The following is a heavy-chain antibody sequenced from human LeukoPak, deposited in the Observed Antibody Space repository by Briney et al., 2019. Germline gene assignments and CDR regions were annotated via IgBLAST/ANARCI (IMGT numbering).Heavy chain of an antibody. CDR1: GLTFSNYA. Sequence: GGSLRLSCTASGLTFSNYAMTWVRQAPGKGLNWVSGISGSGGSTYYADSVRGRFTISRDNSKNTLYLQVNSLRAEDTAVYYCAKVPNFDLFRGGVFFQHWGQGTLVTVSS. CDR3: AKVPNFDLFRGGVFFQH. V-gene: IGHV3-23*01. D-gene: IGHD3-16*01. J-gene: IGHJ1*01. CDR2: ISGSGGST.